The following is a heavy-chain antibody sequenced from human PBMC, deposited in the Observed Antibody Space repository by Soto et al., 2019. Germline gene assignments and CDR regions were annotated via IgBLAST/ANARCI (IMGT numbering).Heavy chain of an antibody. CDR1: GFTFSNAW. CDR3: TTCVYDSSGYYWEGTFDY. D-gene: IGHD3-22*01. CDR2: IKSKTDGGTT. V-gene: IGHV3-15*07. Sequence: GGSLRLSCAASGFTFSNAWMNWVRQAPGKGLEWVGRIKSKTDGGTTDYAAPVKGRFTIPRDDSKNTLYLQMNSLKTEDTAVYYCTTCVYDSSGYYWEGTFDYWGQGTLVTVSS. J-gene: IGHJ4*02.